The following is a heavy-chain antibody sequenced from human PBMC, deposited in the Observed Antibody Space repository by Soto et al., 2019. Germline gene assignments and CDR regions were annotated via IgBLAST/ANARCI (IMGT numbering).Heavy chain of an antibody. J-gene: IGHJ4*02. CDR3: ARVYLGPYDSSGYYPSAFDY. CDR2: IYYSGST. D-gene: IGHD3-22*01. V-gene: IGHV4-59*01. CDR1: GGSISSYY. Sequence: SETLSLTCTVSGGSISSYYWSWIRQPPGKGLEWIGYIYYSGSTNYNPSLKSRVTISVDTSKNQFSLKLSSVTAADTAVYYCARVYLGPYDSSGYYPSAFDYWGQGTLVTVS.